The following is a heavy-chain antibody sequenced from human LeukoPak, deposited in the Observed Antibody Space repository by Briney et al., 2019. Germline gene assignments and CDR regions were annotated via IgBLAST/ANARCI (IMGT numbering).Heavy chain of an antibody. J-gene: IGHJ4*02. CDR1: GGTFISYA. CDR3: VTITAVGKKLN. D-gene: IGHD6-13*01. CDR2: INPSSGTT. Sequence: GASVKVSCKASGGTFISYAISWVRQAPGQGLEWMGIINPSSGTTTYAQKFQGRITMTRDTSTSTVYMELSSLRSEDTAVYYCVTITAVGKKLNWGQGTLVTVS. V-gene: IGHV1-46*01.